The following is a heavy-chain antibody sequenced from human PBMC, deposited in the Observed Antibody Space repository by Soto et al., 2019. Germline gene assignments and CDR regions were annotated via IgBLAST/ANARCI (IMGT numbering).Heavy chain of an antibody. D-gene: IGHD1-26*01. Sequence: GESLKISSKGSGYSFSNYWIGWVRQIPGKGPEWMGIIYPGDSDTRYSPSFQGHVTISADTSISTAYLQWSSLKASDTAIYYCARRGTREWFDPWGQGTLVTVSS. CDR3: ARRGTREWFDP. V-gene: IGHV5-51*01. J-gene: IGHJ5*02. CDR2: IYPGDSDT. CDR1: GYSFSNYW.